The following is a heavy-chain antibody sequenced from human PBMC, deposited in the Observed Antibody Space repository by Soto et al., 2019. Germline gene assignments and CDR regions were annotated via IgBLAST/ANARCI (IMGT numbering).Heavy chain of an antibody. V-gene: IGHV3-21*01. CDR2: ISSSGSYI. J-gene: IGHJ5*02. CDR1: GFTFSSYS. Sequence: GGSLRLSCAASGFTFSSYSMNWVRQAPGKGLEWVSSISSSGSYIYYADSVKGRFTISRDNAKNSLYLQMNSPRAEDTAEYYCARDQNLGYCSSTRCYGGRSWFDTWGQGTLVTVSS. CDR3: ARDQNLGYCSSTRCYGGRSWFDT. D-gene: IGHD2-2*01.